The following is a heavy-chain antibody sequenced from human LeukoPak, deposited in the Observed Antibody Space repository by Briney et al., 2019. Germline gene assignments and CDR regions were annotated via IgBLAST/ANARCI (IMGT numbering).Heavy chain of an antibody. Sequence: PSETLSLTCTVSGGSISSYYWSWIRQPPGKGLEWIGYIYYSGSTNYNPSLKSRVTMSVDTSKNQFSLKLSSVTAADTAVYYCARVWDYYDSSGLGLAFDIWGQGTMVTVSS. CDR2: IYYSGST. CDR3: ARVWDYYDSSGLGLAFDI. D-gene: IGHD3-22*01. CDR1: GGSISSYY. V-gene: IGHV4-59*12. J-gene: IGHJ3*02.